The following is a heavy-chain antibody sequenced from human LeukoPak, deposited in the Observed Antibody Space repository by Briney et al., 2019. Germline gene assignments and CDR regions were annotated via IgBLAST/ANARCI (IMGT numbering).Heavy chain of an antibody. CDR3: ARGLGDAEQWLDFDY. J-gene: IGHJ4*02. CDR1: GGSISSYY. Sequence: SETLSLTCTVSGGSISSYYWSWIRQPPGKGLEWIGYIYYSGSTNYNPSLKSRVTISVDTSKNQFSLKLSSVTAADTAVYYCARGLGDAEQWLDFDYWGQGTLVTVSS. D-gene: IGHD6-19*01. V-gene: IGHV4-59*01. CDR2: IYYSGST.